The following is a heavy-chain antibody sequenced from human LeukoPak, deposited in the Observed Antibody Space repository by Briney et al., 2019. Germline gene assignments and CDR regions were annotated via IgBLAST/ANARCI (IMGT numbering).Heavy chain of an antibody. CDR1: GFTFSSYE. V-gene: IGHV3-48*03. CDR3: ARDRLGDYETYAFDI. Sequence: GGSLRLSCAASGFTFSSYEMNWVRQAPGKGLEWVSYISSSGSTIYYADSVKGRFTISRDNAKNSLYLQMNSLRAEDRAVYYCARDRLGDYETYAFDIWGQGTMVTVSS. CDR2: ISSSGSTI. J-gene: IGHJ3*02. D-gene: IGHD4-17*01.